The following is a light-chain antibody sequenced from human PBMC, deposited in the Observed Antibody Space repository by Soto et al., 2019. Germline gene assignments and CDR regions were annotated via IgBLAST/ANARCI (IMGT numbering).Light chain of an antibody. CDR2: DAS. CDR3: QQYDNLLFT. J-gene: IGKJ3*01. Sequence: DIQMTQSPSSLSASVGDRVTITCQASRDISNYLNWYQQKPGQAPKLLIYDASNLETGVPSRFRGSGSGTDFTFTISSLQPEDFATYYCQQYDNLLFTFGPGTKVDIK. V-gene: IGKV1-33*01. CDR1: RDISNY.